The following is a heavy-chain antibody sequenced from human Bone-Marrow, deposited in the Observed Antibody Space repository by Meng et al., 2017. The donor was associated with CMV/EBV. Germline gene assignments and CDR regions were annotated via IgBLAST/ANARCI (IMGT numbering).Heavy chain of an antibody. V-gene: IGHV3-9*01. Sequence: SLKISCAASGFTFDDYAMHWVRQAPGKGLEWVSGISWNSGSIGYADSVKGRFTISRDNAQNSLYLQMNSLRAEDTALYYCAKDVTMIADYGIDVWGQGTTVTVSS. CDR3: AKDVTMIADYGIDV. J-gene: IGHJ6*02. CDR2: ISWNSGSI. CDR1: GFTFDDYA. D-gene: IGHD3-22*01.